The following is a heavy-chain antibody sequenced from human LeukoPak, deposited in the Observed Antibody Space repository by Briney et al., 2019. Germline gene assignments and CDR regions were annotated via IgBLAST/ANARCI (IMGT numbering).Heavy chain of an antibody. Sequence: PSETLSLTCTVSGGSISSYYWSWIRQPPGKGLEWIGYIYYSGSTNYNPSLKSRVTISVDTSKNQFSLKLSSVTAADTAVYYCARQTYYYGSGSFYGYYYYYYMDVWGKGTTVTISS. J-gene: IGHJ6*03. CDR2: IYYSGST. D-gene: IGHD3-10*01. CDR1: GGSISSYY. CDR3: ARQTYYYGSGSFYGYYYYYYMDV. V-gene: IGHV4-59*01.